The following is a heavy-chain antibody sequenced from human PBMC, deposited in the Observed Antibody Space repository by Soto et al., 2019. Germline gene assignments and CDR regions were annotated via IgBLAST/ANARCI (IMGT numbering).Heavy chain of an antibody. J-gene: IGHJ6*02. CDR2: INAGNGNT. CDR3: ASSATTADYYYAMDV. D-gene: IGHD1-26*01. CDR1: GYTFTSYS. V-gene: IGHV1-3*01. Sequence: ASVNVSCNASGYTFTSYSMHWVRQAPGQRLEWMGWINAGNGNTKYSQKFQGRVTITRDTSASTAYMELSSLRSEDTAVYYCASSATTADYYYAMDVWGQGTTVTVSS.